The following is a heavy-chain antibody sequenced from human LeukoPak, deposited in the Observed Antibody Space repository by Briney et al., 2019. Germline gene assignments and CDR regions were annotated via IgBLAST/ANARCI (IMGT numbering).Heavy chain of an antibody. J-gene: IGHJ3*02. CDR2: INSDGSST. CDR3: ARGWGCSGGSCILGGAFDI. D-gene: IGHD2-15*01. CDR1: GFTFSSYW. V-gene: IGHV3-74*01. Sequence: PGGSLRLSCAASGFTFSSYWMHWVRQAPGKGLVWVSRINSDGSSTSYADSVKGRFTISRDNAKNTLYLQMNSLRAEDTAVYYCARGWGCSGGSCILGGAFDIWGQGTMVTVSS.